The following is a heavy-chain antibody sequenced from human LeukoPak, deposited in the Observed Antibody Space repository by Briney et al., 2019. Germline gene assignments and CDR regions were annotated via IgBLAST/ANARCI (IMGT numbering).Heavy chain of an antibody. CDR1: GYTFTSYY. CDR3: ARSGHQNFDY. J-gene: IGHJ4*02. V-gene: IGHV1-46*01. CDR2: INPSGGST. Sequence: GASVKVSCKASGYTFTSYYMHWVRQAPGQGLEWMGIINPSGGSTSYAQKFQGRVTMTRDTSTSTVYLELNSLRSEDTAVYYCARSGHQNFDYWGQGTLVTVSS. D-gene: IGHD1-14*01.